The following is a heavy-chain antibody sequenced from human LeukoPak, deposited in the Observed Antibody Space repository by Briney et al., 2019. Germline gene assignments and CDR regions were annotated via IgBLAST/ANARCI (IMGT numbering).Heavy chain of an antibody. CDR1: GFPFSTYW. D-gene: IGHD3-10*01. V-gene: IGHV3-7*01. CDR3: ARDAYRYSGSGSYYYFDP. J-gene: IGHJ5*02. CDR2: IKHDETEK. Sequence: PGGSLRLSCAASGFPFSTYWMSWVRQAPGKGLEWVANIKHDETEKYYVDSVKGRFTISRDIGKNSLYLQMNSLRAEDTAVYYCARDAYRYSGSGSYYYFDPWGQGTLVTVSS.